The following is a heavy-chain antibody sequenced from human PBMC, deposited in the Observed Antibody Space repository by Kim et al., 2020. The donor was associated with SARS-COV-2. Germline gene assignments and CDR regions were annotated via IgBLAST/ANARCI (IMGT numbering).Heavy chain of an antibody. CDR3: ARHHVVITMIVEVAARFVP. V-gene: IGHV4-39*01. J-gene: IGHJ5*02. CDR2: IYYTGST. D-gene: IGHD3-22*01. Sequence: SETLSLTCTVSGGSISSSSYYWGWIRQPPGKGLKWIGSIYYTGSTYYNPSLKNRVTIYVDTSKNHISLKLSTVTAADTSVYYCARHHVVITMIVEVAARFVPWGQGTLVTVSS. CDR1: GGSISSSSYY.